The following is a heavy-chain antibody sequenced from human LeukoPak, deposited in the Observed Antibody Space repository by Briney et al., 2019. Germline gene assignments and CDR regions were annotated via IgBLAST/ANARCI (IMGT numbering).Heavy chain of an antibody. CDR3: ARDQYYYDSSGYYYEHDAFDI. CDR2: ISGSDYT. Sequence: GGSLRLSCGASGFTFSSYSMTWVRQAPGKGLEWVSSISGSDYTLYADSVKGRFTVSRDNAKNSLYLQMNSLRAEDTAVYYCARDQYYYDSSGYYYEHDAFDIWGQGTMVTVSS. V-gene: IGHV3-21*01. CDR1: GFTFSSYS. J-gene: IGHJ3*02. D-gene: IGHD3-22*01.